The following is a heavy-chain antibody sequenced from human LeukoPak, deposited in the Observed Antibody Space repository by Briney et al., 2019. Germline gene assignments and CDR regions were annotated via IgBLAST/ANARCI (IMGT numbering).Heavy chain of an antibody. CDR3: ARLTDRGYSYGYFDY. J-gene: IGHJ4*02. D-gene: IGHD5-18*01. Sequence: SETLSLTCTVSGGSISSYYWSWIRQPPGKGLEWIGYIYYSGSTNYNPSLKSRVTISVDTSKNQFSLKLSSMTAADTAVYYCARLTDRGYSYGYFDYWGQGTLVTVSS. CDR1: GGSISSYY. CDR2: IYYSGST. V-gene: IGHV4-59*08.